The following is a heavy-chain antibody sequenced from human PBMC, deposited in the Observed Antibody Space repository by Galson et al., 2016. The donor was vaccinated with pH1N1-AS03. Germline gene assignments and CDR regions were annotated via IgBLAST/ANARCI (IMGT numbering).Heavy chain of an antibody. J-gene: IGHJ4*02. Sequence: SLRLSCAASGFTFSRFWMNWVRQAPGKGLEWVANTNHDGSGRYYVDSARGRFTISRDNAKNSVYLQMNSLRAEDTAVYYCARDQDGFDSAIFDSWGQGTLVTVSS. CDR3: ARDQDGFDSAIFDS. V-gene: IGHV3-7*01. CDR1: GFTFSRFW. D-gene: IGHD5-12*01. CDR2: TNHDGSGR.